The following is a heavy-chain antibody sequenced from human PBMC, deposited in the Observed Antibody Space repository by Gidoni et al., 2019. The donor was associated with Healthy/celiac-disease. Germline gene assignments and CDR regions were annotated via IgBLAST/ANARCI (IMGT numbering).Heavy chain of an antibody. D-gene: IGHD2-2*01. CDR1: GGTFRSYA. Sequence: QVQLVQSGAEVKKTGSSVQVSCKASGGTFRSYAISWVRQAPGQGLEWMGGIIPIFGTANYAQKFQGRVTITADKSTSTAYMELSSLRSEDTAVYYCARSRVSYQLLSVYHVWGQGTLVTVSS. CDR2: IIPIFGTA. J-gene: IGHJ4*02. CDR3: ARSRVSYQLLSVYHV. V-gene: IGHV1-69*06.